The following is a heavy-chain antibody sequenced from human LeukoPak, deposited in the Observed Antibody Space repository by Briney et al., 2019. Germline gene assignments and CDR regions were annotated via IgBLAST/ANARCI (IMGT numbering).Heavy chain of an antibody. CDR2: IYHSGST. Sequence: PSETLSLTCAVSGYSISSGYYWGWIRQPPGKGLEWIGSIYHSGSTYYNPSLKSRVTISVDTSKNQFSLKLSSVTAADTAVYYCARHAGIVPAAIYNWFDPWGQGTLVTVSS. V-gene: IGHV4-38-2*01. CDR3: ARHAGIVPAAIYNWFDP. J-gene: IGHJ5*02. CDR1: GYSISSGYY. D-gene: IGHD2-2*01.